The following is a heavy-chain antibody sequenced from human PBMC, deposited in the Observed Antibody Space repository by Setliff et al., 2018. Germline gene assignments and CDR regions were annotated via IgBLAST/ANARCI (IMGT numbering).Heavy chain of an antibody. J-gene: IGHJ3*02. CDR3: IRDTSGRDAFDI. V-gene: IGHV3-23*01. CDR1: GFTFSDYY. D-gene: IGHD6-19*01. CDR2: ISGYGSRT. Sequence: PGGSLRLSCAASGFTFSDYYMSWIRQAPGKGLEWVSAISGYGSRTYYADSVKGRSTISRDNSQNTMYLQMNSLRAEDTAVYYCIRDTSGRDAFDIWGQGTMVTVSS.